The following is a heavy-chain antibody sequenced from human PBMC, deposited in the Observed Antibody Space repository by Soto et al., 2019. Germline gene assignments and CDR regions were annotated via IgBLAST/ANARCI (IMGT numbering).Heavy chain of an antibody. J-gene: IGHJ5*02. CDR1: GYTFTSYG. V-gene: IGHV1-18*01. CDR3: GRVHGSGWFAP. Sequence: QVPLVQSGAEVKKPGASVKVSCKASGYTFTSYGISWVRQAPGQGLEWMGWISAYNGNTNYAQKLQGRVTMTTDTPTSKAYMELRGLGSEDPAVNYCGRVHGSGWFAPWGQGTLVTVS. CDR2: ISAYNGNT.